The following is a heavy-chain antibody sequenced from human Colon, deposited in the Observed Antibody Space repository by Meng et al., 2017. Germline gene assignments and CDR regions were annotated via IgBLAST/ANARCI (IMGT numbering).Heavy chain of an antibody. CDR2: IKPDGRTT. CDR1: GFTFSTYS. V-gene: IGHV3-74*01. D-gene: IGHD3/OR15-3a*01. Sequence: GESLKISCAASGFTFSTYSMHWVRQAPGKGLVWVSQIKPDGRTTAYADSVKGRFTISRDNAKSTLYLEMNSLRAEDAAVYYCARDWDWVVWDYLGQGTRVTGAS. J-gene: IGHJ4*02. CDR3: ARDWDWVVWDY.